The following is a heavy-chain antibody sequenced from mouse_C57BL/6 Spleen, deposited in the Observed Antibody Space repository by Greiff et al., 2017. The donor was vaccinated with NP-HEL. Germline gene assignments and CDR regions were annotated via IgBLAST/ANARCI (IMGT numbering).Heavy chain of an antibody. CDR3: ARWYSNYVSYAMDY. J-gene: IGHJ4*01. CDR2: LYPGDGDT. V-gene: IGHV1-82*01. CDR1: GYAFSSSW. Sequence: QVQLKESGPELVKPGASVKISCKASGYAFSSSWMNWVKQRPGKGLEWIGRLYPGDGDTNYNGKFKGKATLTADKSSSTAYMQLSSLTSEDSAVYFCARWYSNYVSYAMDYWGQGTSVTVSS. D-gene: IGHD2-5*01.